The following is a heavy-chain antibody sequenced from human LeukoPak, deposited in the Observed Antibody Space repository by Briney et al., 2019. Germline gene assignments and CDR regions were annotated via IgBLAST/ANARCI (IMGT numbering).Heavy chain of an antibody. CDR1: GFTFSSYA. J-gene: IGHJ2*01. Sequence: GGSLRLSCAASGFTFSSYAMSWVRQAPGKGLEWVSAISGSGGSTYYADSVKGRFTISRDNSKNTLYLQMNSLRAEDTAVYYCARDTAMVSWYFDLWGRGTLVTVSS. CDR3: ARDTAMVSWYFDL. V-gene: IGHV3-23*01. CDR2: ISGSGGST. D-gene: IGHD5-18*01.